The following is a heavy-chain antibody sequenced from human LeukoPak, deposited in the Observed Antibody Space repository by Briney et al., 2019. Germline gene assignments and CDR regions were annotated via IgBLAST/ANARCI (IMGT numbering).Heavy chain of an antibody. J-gene: IGHJ4*02. V-gene: IGHV3-23*01. Sequence: PGGSLRLSCAASGFTFSSYAMSWVRQAPGKGLEWVSAISDSGGSTYYADSVKGRFTISRDNSKNTLYLQMNSLRAEDTAVYYCAKGQQLAQTTFDYWGQGTLVTVSS. CDR1: GFTFSSYA. D-gene: IGHD6-13*01. CDR3: AKGQQLAQTTFDY. CDR2: ISDSGGST.